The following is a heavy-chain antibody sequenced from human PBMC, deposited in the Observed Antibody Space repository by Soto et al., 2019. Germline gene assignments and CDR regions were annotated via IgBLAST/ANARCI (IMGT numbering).Heavy chain of an antibody. D-gene: IGHD5-18*01. CDR2: ISSSSSYI. CDR3: ARLPGYSYGKYYYYGMDV. CDR1: GFTFSSYS. Sequence: EVQLVESGGGLVKPGGSLRLSCAASGFTFSSYSMNWVRQAPGKGLEWVSSISSSSSYIYYADSVKGRFTISRDNAKNSLYLQMYSLRAEDTAVYYCARLPGYSYGKYYYYGMDVWGQGTTVTVSS. J-gene: IGHJ6*02. V-gene: IGHV3-21*01.